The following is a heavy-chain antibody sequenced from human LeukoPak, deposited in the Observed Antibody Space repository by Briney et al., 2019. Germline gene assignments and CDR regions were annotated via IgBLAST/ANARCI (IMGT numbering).Heavy chain of an antibody. CDR3: ERARRYSSSEFDY. J-gene: IGHJ4*02. D-gene: IGHD6-6*01. CDR1: GGTFSSYA. V-gene: IGHV1-69*01. CDR2: IIPIFGTA. Sequence: GASVKVSCKASGGTFSSYAISWVRQAPGQGLEWMGGIIPIFGTANYAQKFQGRVTITADESTSTAYMELSSLRSEDTAVYYCERARRYSSSEFDYWGQGTLVTVSS.